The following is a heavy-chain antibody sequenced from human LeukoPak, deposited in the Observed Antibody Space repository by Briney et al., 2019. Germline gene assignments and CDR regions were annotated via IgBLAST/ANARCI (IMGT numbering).Heavy chain of an antibody. CDR2: TYQRSKWYN. CDR1: GDSFSINSAA. V-gene: IGHV6-1*01. Sequence: SQTLSLTCAISGDSFSINSAAWNWIRQSPSRGLEWLGRTYQRSKWYNDYAVSVKSRITINPDISKNRFSLQLNSVTPEDTAVYYCARSPSPYSSGWYFDYWGQGTLVTVSS. D-gene: IGHD6-19*01. J-gene: IGHJ4*02. CDR3: ARSPSPYSSGWYFDY.